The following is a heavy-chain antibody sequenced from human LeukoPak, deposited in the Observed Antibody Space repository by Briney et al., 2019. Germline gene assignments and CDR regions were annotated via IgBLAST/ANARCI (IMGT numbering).Heavy chain of an antibody. CDR3: ARAGYCTYGVCSNFDY. CDR1: GFTFSSYA. Sequence: TGGSLRLSCAASGFTFSSYAMSWVRQAPGKGLEWVSAISGGGGTTYYADSVKGRFTISRDNSKNTPYLQMNSLRAEDTAVYYCARAGYCTYGVCSNFDYWGQGTLVTVSS. CDR2: ISGGGGTT. V-gene: IGHV3-23*01. J-gene: IGHJ4*02. D-gene: IGHD2-8*01.